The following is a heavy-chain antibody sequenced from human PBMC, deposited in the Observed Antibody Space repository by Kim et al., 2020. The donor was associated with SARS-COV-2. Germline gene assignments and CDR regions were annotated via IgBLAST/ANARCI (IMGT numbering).Heavy chain of an antibody. CDR3: AREREATYYFDY. V-gene: IGHV1-46*01. Sequence: YAQKSQCRFTMTSDASASTVYMELTSLISDDTAVYYCAREREATYYFDYWGQGTLVTVSS. D-gene: IGHD1-26*01. J-gene: IGHJ4*02.